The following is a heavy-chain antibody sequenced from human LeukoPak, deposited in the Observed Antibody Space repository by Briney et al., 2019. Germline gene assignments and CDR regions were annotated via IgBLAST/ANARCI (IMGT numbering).Heavy chain of an antibody. CDR2: IRYDGSNK. Sequence: PGGSLRLSCAASGFTFSGSGMRWVRQAPGKGRGWVTFIRYDGSNKYYTDSVKGRFTISRDNSKNTLYLQMDSLRAEDTAVYYCARDYDFWSGYYSPTRGYFGYWGQGTLVTVSS. CDR3: ARDYDFWSGYYSPTRGYFGY. V-gene: IGHV3-30*02. J-gene: IGHJ4*02. CDR1: GFTFSGSG. D-gene: IGHD3-3*01.